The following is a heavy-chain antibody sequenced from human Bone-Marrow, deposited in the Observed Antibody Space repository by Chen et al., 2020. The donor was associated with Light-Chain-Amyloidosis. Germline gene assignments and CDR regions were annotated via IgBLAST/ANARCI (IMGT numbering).Heavy chain of an antibody. CDR2: IYISRNT. J-gene: IGHJ4*02. CDR3: ARSYCGYFDY. Sequence: QVQLQESGPGLVKPSQTLSLTCTVSGGSIRSDNYYWSWIRQPAGKGLEWIGHIYISRNTNYNTHLKSRVPLSLDTSKTLFSLNLSSVTAADTAVYFCARSYCGYFDYPGQGTQVTVSS. CDR1: GGSIRSDNYY. D-gene: IGHD2-21*01. V-gene: IGHV4-61*02.